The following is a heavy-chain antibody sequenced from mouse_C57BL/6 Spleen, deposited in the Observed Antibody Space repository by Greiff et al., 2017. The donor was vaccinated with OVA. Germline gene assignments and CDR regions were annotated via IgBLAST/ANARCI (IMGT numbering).Heavy chain of an antibody. CDR1: GYTFTSYW. CDR2: IDPSDSYT. CDR3: ASPTTAMDY. J-gene: IGHJ4*01. V-gene: IGHV1-59*01. D-gene: IGHD2-10*01. Sequence: QVQLQQPGAELVRPGTSVKLSCKASGYTFTSYWMHWVKQRPGQGLEWIGVIDPSDSYTNYNQKFKGKATLTVDTSSSTAYMQLSSLTAEDSAVYYCASPTTAMDYWGQGTSVTVSS.